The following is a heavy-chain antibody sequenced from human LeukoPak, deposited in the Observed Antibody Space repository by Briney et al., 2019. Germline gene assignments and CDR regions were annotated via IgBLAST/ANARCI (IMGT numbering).Heavy chain of an antibody. CDR3: AKSGGSGWYELDY. D-gene: IGHD6-19*01. Sequence: PGGSLRLSCAASGFSLSTYGMHWVRQAPGKGLEWVAVISYDGNNKYYADSVKGRFTISRDNSKNTLYLQMNSLRVEDTAVCYCAKSGGSGWYELDYWGQGTLVTVSS. CDR2: ISYDGNNK. V-gene: IGHV3-30*18. CDR1: GFSLSTYG. J-gene: IGHJ4*02.